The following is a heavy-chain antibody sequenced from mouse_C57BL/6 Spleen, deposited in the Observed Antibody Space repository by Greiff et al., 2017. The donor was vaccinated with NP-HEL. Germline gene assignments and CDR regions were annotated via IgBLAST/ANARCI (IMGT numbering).Heavy chain of an antibody. CDR2: ISSGSSTI. CDR1: GFTFSDYG. D-gene: IGHD2-1*01. V-gene: IGHV5-17*01. J-gene: IGHJ1*03. CDR3: AMPVYDNCLSFAV. Sequence: EVMLVESGGGLVKPGGSLKLSCAASGFTFSDYGMHWVRQAPEKGLEWVAYISSGSSTIYYADTVKGRFTISRDNAKKTLFLQMTSLRSEGTAMYYCAMPVYDNCLSFAVWGTAPPVPAPS.